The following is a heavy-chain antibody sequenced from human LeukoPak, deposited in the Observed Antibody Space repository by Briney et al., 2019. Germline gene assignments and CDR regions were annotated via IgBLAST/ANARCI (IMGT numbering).Heavy chain of an antibody. J-gene: IGHJ3*02. CDR1: GGTFSSYA. CDR2: IIPIFGTA. Sequence: SVKVSCKXSGGTFSSYAISWVRQAPGQGLEWMGGIIPIFGTANYAQKFQGGVTITTDESTSTAYMELSSLRSEDTAVYYCARGYYDSSGYYYYAFDIWGQGTMVTVSS. CDR3: ARGYYDSSGYYYYAFDI. D-gene: IGHD3-22*01. V-gene: IGHV1-69*05.